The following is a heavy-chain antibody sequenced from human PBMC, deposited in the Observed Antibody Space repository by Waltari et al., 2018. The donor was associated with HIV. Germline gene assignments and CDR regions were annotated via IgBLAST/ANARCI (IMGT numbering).Heavy chain of an antibody. V-gene: IGHV5-51*03. CDR1: GYSFLSHW. Sequence: EVQLVQSGAELKKPGESLRVCCKGSGYSFLSHWIGWVRQKPGKGLEWRGSIYPADSETKYSPSFQGQVTISADKSIGTAYLHWSSLKVADTAMYYCAKLQNGFDFWGQGTRLTVSS. J-gene: IGHJ3*01. CDR3: AKLQNGFDF. CDR2: IYPADSET.